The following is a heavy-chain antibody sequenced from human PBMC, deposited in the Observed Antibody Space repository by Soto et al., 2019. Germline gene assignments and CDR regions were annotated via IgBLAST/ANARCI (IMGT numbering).Heavy chain of an antibody. D-gene: IGHD3-10*01. CDR2: ISAYNGNT. Sequence: QVQLVQSGAEVKKPGASVKVSCKASGYSFTSYGISWVRQAPGQGLEWMGWISAYNGNTNYAQKFQGRVTMTTDTSTSTATMELGRRSTEAKAVSYCERDNGFGESDVWGQGTTVTVSS. J-gene: IGHJ6*02. V-gene: IGHV1-18*01. CDR1: GYSFTSYG. CDR3: ERDNGFGESDV.